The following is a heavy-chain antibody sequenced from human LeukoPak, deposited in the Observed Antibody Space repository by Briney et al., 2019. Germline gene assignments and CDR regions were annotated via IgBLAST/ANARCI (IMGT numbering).Heavy chain of an antibody. CDR3: ARRYYYGSGSSPYYFDY. CDR1: GYSFTSYW. Sequence: GESLKISCKGSGYSFTSYWIGWVRQMPGKGLEWMGIIYPGDSDTRYSPSFQGQGPISADKSISTAYLQWSSLKASDTAMYYCARRYYYGSGSSPYYFDYWGQGTLVTVSS. CDR2: IYPGDSDT. J-gene: IGHJ4*02. V-gene: IGHV5-51*01. D-gene: IGHD3-10*01.